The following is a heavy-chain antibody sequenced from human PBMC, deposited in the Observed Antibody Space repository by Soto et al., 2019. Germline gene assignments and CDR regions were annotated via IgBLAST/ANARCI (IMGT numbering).Heavy chain of an antibody. Sequence: QVQLQESGPGLVKPSETLSLTCNVSGGSIRSYYWSWVRQPAGKALEWIGRIYTSGSTNYNPSLRSRVRMSVDTSKHQFSLEVTSVTAADTAVYYCAREGASGFGMDVWGLGTTVTVSS. CDR3: AREGASGFGMDV. D-gene: IGHD1-26*01. V-gene: IGHV4-4*07. J-gene: IGHJ6*02. CDR1: GGSIRSYY. CDR2: IYTSGST.